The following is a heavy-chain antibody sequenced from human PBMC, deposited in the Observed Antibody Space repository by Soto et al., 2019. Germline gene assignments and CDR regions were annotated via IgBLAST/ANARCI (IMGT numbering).Heavy chain of an antibody. CDR1: WFSLTSTGVG. CDR3: IQSRCGGDCLQSYASHYYYGMDV. V-gene: IGHV2-5*02. Sequence: ESGPTLVNPTQTLTLTCTFSWFSLTSTGVGVGWIRQPPGKALEWLAIIYWDDDKRYSPSLRSRLTISKDTSKNQVVLTMTNMDPVDTATYYCIQSRCGGDCLQSYASHYYYGMDVWGQGTTVTVSS. CDR2: IYWDDDK. J-gene: IGHJ6*02. D-gene: IGHD2-21*02.